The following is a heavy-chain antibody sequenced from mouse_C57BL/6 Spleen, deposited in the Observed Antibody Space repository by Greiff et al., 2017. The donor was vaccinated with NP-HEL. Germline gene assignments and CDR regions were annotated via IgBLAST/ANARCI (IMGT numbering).Heavy chain of an antibody. J-gene: IGHJ2*01. CDR3: ARLGDYDGFDY. Sequence: QVTLKESGAELARPGASVKLSCKASGYTFTSYGISWVKQRTGQGLEWIGEIYPRSGNTYYNEKFKGKATLTADKSSSTAYMELRSLTSEDSAVYFCARLGDYDGFDYWGQGTTLTVSS. CDR2: IYPRSGNT. D-gene: IGHD2-4*01. V-gene: IGHV1-81*01. CDR1: GYTFTSYG.